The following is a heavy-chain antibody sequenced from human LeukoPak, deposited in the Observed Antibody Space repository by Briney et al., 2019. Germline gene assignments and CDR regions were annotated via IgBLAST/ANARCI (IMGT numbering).Heavy chain of an antibody. J-gene: IGHJ4*02. CDR1: GFTVSSNY. Sequence: GGSLRLSCAASGFTVSSNYMSWVRQAPGKGLEWVSVIYSGGSTYYADSVKGRFTISRDNSKDTLYLQMNSLRAEDTAVYYCAKGLYSSSPADYWGQGTLVTVSS. CDR2: IYSGGST. CDR3: AKGLYSSSPADY. V-gene: IGHV3-66*01. D-gene: IGHD6-13*01.